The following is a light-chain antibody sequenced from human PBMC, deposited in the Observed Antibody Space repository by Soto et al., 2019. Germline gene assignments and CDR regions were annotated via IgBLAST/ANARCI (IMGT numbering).Light chain of an antibody. CDR3: QQFYTSPWA. V-gene: IGKV1-5*03. Sequence: DIQMTQSPSTLSASVGDRVTITCRASQSIGDWLAWYQQKPGKAPKLLMYKASMLESGVPSRFSGSGSGTEFTLTISSLQPDDFATYYCQQFYTSPWAFGQGTKVEVK. CDR2: KAS. CDR1: QSIGDW. J-gene: IGKJ1*01.